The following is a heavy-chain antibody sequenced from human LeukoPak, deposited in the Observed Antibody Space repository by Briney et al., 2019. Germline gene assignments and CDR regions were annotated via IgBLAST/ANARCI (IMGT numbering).Heavy chain of an antibody. CDR3: ARAFNFWSGWTYYFDY. CDR2: IYYSGST. D-gene: IGHD3-3*01. Sequence: SSETLSLTCTVSGGSISSSSYYWGWIRQPPGKGLEWIGSIYYSGSTYYNPSLKSRVTISVDTSKNQFSLKLSSVTAADTAVYYCARAFNFWSGWTYYFDYWGQGTLVTVSS. V-gene: IGHV4-39*07. J-gene: IGHJ4*02. CDR1: GGSISSSSYY.